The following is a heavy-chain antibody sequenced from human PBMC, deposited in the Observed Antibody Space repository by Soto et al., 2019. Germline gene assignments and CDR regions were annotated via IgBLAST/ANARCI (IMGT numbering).Heavy chain of an antibody. Sequence: GGSLRLSCAASGFTFSSYSMNWVRQAPGKGLEWVSSISSSSSYIYYADSVKGRFTISRDNAKNSLYLQMNSLRAEDTAVYYCARDTVDSSSSSLYYFDYRGQGTLVTVSS. CDR3: ARDTVDSSSSSLYYFDY. D-gene: IGHD6-6*01. V-gene: IGHV3-21*01. J-gene: IGHJ4*02. CDR1: GFTFSSYS. CDR2: ISSSSSYI.